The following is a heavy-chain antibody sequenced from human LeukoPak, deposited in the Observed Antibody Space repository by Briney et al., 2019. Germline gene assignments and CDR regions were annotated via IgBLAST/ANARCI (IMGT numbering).Heavy chain of an antibody. Sequence: ASVKVSFKVSGYTLTELSMHWVRQAPGKGLEWMGGFDPEDGETIYAQKFQGRVTMTEDTSTDTAYMELSSLRSEDTAVYYCATDLRQWLVRGFDYWGQGTLVTVSS. V-gene: IGHV1-24*01. J-gene: IGHJ4*02. CDR3: ATDLRQWLVRGFDY. CDR1: GYTLTELS. CDR2: FDPEDGET. D-gene: IGHD6-19*01.